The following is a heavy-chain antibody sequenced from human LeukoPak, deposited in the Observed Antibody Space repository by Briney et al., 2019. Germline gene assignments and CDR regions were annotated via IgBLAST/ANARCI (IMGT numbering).Heavy chain of an antibody. V-gene: IGHV3-74*01. CDR1: GFTFSSYW. CDR2: INSDGSST. J-gene: IGHJ4*02. CDR3: AAVVGSGSYYDY. D-gene: IGHD1-26*01. Sequence: PGGSLRLSCAASGFTFSSYWMHWVRQAPGKGLVWVSRINSDGSSTSYADSVKGRFTISRDNAKNTPFLQMNSLRAEDTAVYYCAAVVGSGSYYDYWGQGALVTVSS.